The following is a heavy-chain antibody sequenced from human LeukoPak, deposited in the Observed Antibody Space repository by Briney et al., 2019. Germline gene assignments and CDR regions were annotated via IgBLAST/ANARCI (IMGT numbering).Heavy chain of an antibody. V-gene: IGHV3-30*19. J-gene: IGHJ3*02. CDR1: GFTFSSYG. CDR2: ISYAGSNK. CDR3: ARGQHRVTYSDDAFDI. D-gene: IGHD4-11*01. Sequence: GGSLRLSCAASGFTFSSYGMHWVRQAPGKGLEWVAVISYAGSNKFYADSVRGRVTISRDNSKNTLYLQMNNLKTEDTAVYYCARGQHRVTYSDDAFDIWGQGTMVTVSS.